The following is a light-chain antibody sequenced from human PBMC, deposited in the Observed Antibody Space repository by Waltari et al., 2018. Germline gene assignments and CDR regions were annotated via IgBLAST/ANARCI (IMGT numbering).Light chain of an antibody. Sequence: QLVLTQSPSASASLGASVKLTCTLSSGHSSYAIAWHQQQPEKGPRYLMKLNSDGSHSKEDGIPDRFSGSSSGAVRYLTIASLQSEDEADYYCQTWGTGPVVFGGGTKLTVL. CDR1: SGHSSYA. J-gene: IGLJ2*01. V-gene: IGLV4-69*01. CDR2: LNSDGSH. CDR3: QTWGTGPVV.